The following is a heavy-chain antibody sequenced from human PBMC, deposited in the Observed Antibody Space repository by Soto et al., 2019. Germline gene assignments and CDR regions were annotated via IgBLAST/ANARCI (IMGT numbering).Heavy chain of an antibody. CDR3: ARGTVSSWFDP. V-gene: IGHV1-2*02. D-gene: IGHD2-2*01. CDR1: GYTFSDYN. J-gene: IGHJ5*02. Sequence: QVQLVQSGAEVKKPGASVKVSCKASGYTFSDYNMHWVRQAPGQGLEWMGWISPNNGGTNYAQKLQDRVTLTRDTSISTAYMELSRLRSDDTAVYYCARGTVSSWFDPWGQGTLVTVSP. CDR2: ISPNNGGT.